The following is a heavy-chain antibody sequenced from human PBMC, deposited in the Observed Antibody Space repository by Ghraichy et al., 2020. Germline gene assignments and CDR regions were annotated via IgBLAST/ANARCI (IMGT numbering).Heavy chain of an antibody. CDR1: GGSFSGYY. CDR2: INHSGST. D-gene: IGHD3-3*01. J-gene: IGHJ4*02. CDR3: ASRGTDYDFWSGYQGSKYFFDY. Sequence: GSLRLSCAVYGGSFSGYYWSWIRQPPGKGLEWIGEINHSGSTNYNPSLKSRVTISVDTSKNQFSLKLSSVTAADTAVYYCASRGTDYDFWSGYQGSKYFFDYWGQGTLVTVSS. V-gene: IGHV4-34*01.